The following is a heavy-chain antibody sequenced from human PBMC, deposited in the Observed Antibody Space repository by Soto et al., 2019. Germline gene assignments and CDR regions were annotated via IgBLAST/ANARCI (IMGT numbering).Heavy chain of an antibody. Sequence: GSLRLSCAASGFTFSSYAMSWVRQAPGKGLEWVSAISGSGGSTHYADSVKGRFTISRDNSKNTLYLQMNSLRAEDTAVYYCAKDKIEGRDGYNYFDYWGQGTLVTVSS. J-gene: IGHJ4*02. CDR1: GFTFSSYA. CDR3: AKDKIEGRDGYNYFDY. D-gene: IGHD5-12*01. V-gene: IGHV3-23*01. CDR2: ISGSGGST.